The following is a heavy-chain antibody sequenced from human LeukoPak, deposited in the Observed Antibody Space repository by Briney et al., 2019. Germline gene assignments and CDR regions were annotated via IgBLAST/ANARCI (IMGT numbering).Heavy chain of an antibody. J-gene: IGHJ3*02. Sequence: PGGSLRLSCAASGFTVSSNYMSWVRQAPGKGLEWVSVIYSGGSTYYADSVKGRFTISRDNSKNTLYLQMNSLRAEDTAVYYCARGRNYDFWSGYAFDIWGQGTMVTVSS. D-gene: IGHD3-3*01. V-gene: IGHV3-66*01. CDR2: IYSGGST. CDR3: ARGRNYDFWSGYAFDI. CDR1: GFTVSSNY.